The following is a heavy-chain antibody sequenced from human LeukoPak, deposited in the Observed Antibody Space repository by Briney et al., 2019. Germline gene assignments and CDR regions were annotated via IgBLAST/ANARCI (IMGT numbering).Heavy chain of an antibody. CDR3: ARHLGADWSRFDY. CDR1: IGSICSSTYF. J-gene: IGHJ4*02. CDR2: IYYSGGT. D-gene: IGHD1-26*01. Sequence: SETLSLTRTFSIGSICSSTYFWGWIHQPPGKGLEWIGNIYYSGGTYYNPSLKSRVTISVDTSKNQFSLKLSSVTAADTAVYYCARHLGADWSRFDYWGQGTLVTVSS. V-gene: IGHV4-39*01.